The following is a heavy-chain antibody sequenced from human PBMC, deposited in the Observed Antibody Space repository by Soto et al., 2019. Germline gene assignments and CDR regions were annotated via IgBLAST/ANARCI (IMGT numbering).Heavy chain of an antibody. CDR2: ISYDGSNK. J-gene: IGHJ4*02. CDR3: AKEEQLLRTDDY. Sequence: GSLRLSCAASGVTFSSYGMHWVRQAPGKGLEWVAVISYDGSNKYYADSVKGRFTISRDNSKNTLYLQMNSLRAEDTAVYYCAKEEQLLRTDDYWGQGTLVTVSS. CDR1: GVTFSSYG. D-gene: IGHD6-6*01. V-gene: IGHV3-30*18.